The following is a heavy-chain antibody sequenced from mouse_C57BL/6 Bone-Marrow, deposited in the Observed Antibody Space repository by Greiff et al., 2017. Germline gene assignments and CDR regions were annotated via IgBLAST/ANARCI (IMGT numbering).Heavy chain of an antibody. CDR2: IDPSDSYT. V-gene: IGHV1-69*01. CDR1: GYTFTSYW. CDR3: ATYYAMDY. Sequence: QVQLKQPGAELVMPGASVKLSCKASGYTFTSYWMHWVKQRPGQGLEWIGEIDPSDSYTNYNQKFKGKSTLTVDKSSSTAYMALHSLTSEDSAVYFCATYYAMDYWGQGTSVTVAS. J-gene: IGHJ4*01.